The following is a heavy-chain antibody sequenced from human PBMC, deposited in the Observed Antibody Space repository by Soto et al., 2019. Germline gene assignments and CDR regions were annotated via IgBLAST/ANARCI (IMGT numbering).Heavy chain of an antibody. CDR3: ARGGVGNMGYYYYGMDV. J-gene: IGHJ6*02. V-gene: IGHV4-4*02. Sequence: SETLSLTCAVSGGSISSSNWWSWVRQPPGKGLEWIGEIYHSGSTNYNPSLKSRVTISVDKSKNQFSLRLSSVTAADTAVYYCARGGVGNMGYYYYGMDVWGQGTTVTVSS. CDR2: IYHSGST. CDR1: GGSISSSNW. D-gene: IGHD2-8*01.